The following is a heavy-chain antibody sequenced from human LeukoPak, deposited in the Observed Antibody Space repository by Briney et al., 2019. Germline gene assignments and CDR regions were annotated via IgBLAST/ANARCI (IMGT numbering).Heavy chain of an antibody. CDR1: GFTFRNHW. Sequence: PGGSLTLSFAASGFTFRNHWMHWVRQAPGKGPIWVSRINKDGSSTDYADSVKGRFTISRDNAKNTLFLQMSSLRAEDTALYYWAREVDATGRYFEYWGQGTLVTVSS. CDR2: INKDGSST. D-gene: IGHD3-9*01. CDR3: AREVDATGRYFEY. J-gene: IGHJ4*02. V-gene: IGHV3-74*01.